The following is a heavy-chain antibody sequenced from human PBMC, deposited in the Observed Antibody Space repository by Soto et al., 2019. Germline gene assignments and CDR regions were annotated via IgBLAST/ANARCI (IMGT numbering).Heavy chain of an antibody. CDR3: AKAGGLADI. CDR1: GFIFDDYG. J-gene: IGHJ3*02. V-gene: IGHV3-9*01. D-gene: IGHD3-10*01. CDR2: ISWNSGRI. Sequence: EVQLVEAGGGLVQPGRSLRLSCVASGFIFDDYGMFWVRQTPGKGLEWVAGISWNSGRIDYADSVKGRFTISRDNAKNSLYLQMNSLRTEDTALYYCAKAGGLADIWGKGTMVTVS.